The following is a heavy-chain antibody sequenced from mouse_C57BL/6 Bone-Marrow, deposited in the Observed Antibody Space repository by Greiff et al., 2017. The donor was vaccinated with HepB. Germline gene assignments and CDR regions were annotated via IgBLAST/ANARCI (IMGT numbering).Heavy chain of an antibody. CDR2: ISGGGGNT. V-gene: IGHV5-9*01. D-gene: IGHD1-1*01. CDR3: ARSYGSSYRWYFDV. CDR1: GFTFSSYT. J-gene: IGHJ1*03. Sequence: EVKVVESGGGLVKPGGSLKLSCAASGFTFSSYTMSWVRQTPEKRLEWVATISGGGGNTYYPDSVKGRFTISRDNAKNTLYLQMSSLRSEDTALYYCARSYGSSYRWYFDVWGTGTTVTVSS.